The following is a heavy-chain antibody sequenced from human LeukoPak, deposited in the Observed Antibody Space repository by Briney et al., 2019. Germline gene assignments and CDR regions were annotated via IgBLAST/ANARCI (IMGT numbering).Heavy chain of an antibody. Sequence: SETLSLTCTVSGGSISSSSYYWGWIRQPLGKGLEWIGSIYYSGSTYYNPSLKSRVTISVDTSKNQFSLKLSSVTAADTAVYYCARHVAARPGLDFDYWGQGTLVTVSS. CDR2: IYYSGST. CDR1: GGSISSSSYY. CDR3: ARHVAARPGLDFDY. D-gene: IGHD6-6*01. V-gene: IGHV4-39*01. J-gene: IGHJ4*02.